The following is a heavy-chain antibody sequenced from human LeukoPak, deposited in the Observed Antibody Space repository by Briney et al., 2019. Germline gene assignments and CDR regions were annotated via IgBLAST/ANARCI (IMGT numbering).Heavy chain of an antibody. J-gene: IGHJ4*02. V-gene: IGHV3-7*03. Sequence: PGGSLRLSCVVSGFTFRGHWMSWVRQAPGKGLEWVANINFDGSEKHHVDSVKGRFTISRDNAKNSLYLQMNSLRADDTAVYYCARDHVSPGLIFDYWGQGTLVTVSS. D-gene: IGHD3-16*01. CDR1: GFTFRGHW. CDR3: ARDHVSPGLIFDY. CDR2: INFDGSEK.